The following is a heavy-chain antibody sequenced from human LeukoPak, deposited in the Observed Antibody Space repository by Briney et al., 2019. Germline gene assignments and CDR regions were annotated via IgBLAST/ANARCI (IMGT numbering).Heavy chain of an antibody. V-gene: IGHV3-23*01. J-gene: IGHJ4*02. Sequence: GGSLRLSCAASGFTFSSYAMSWVRQAPGKGLEWVSAISGSGGSTYYADSVKGRFTISRDNSKNTLYLQMNSLRAEDTAVYYCARGKSSGYYYFDYWGQGTLVTVSS. D-gene: IGHD3-22*01. CDR2: ISGSGGST. CDR1: GFTFSSYA. CDR3: ARGKSSGYYYFDY.